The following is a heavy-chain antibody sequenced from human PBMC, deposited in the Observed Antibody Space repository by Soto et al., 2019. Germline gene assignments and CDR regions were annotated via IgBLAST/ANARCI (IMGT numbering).Heavy chain of an antibody. J-gene: IGHJ5*02. Sequence: SVKVSCKASGGTFSSYAISWVRQAPGQGLEWMGGIIPIFGTANYAQKFQGRVTITADKSTSTAYMELSSLRSEDTAVYYCARYGGKGPDWFDPWGQGTLVTVSS. CDR3: ARYGGKGPDWFDP. D-gene: IGHD2-15*01. CDR1: GGTFSSYA. V-gene: IGHV1-69*06. CDR2: IIPIFGTA.